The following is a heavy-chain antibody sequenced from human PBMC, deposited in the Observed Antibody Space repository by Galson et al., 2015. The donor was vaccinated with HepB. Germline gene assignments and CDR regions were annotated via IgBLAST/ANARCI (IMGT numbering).Heavy chain of an antibody. CDR2: LYDSGST. J-gene: IGHJ4*02. CDR3: AKIRNQALDY. CDR1: GDSVRSDF. V-gene: IGHV4-59*02. D-gene: IGHD3-3*02. Sequence: EPLSLTCSVSGDSVRSDFWSWVRQPPGRALEWIGYLYDSGSTRYNPSLESRVTMSVDTSKNQFSLKLTSVTAADTAVYYCAKIRNQALDYWGQGTLVTVSS.